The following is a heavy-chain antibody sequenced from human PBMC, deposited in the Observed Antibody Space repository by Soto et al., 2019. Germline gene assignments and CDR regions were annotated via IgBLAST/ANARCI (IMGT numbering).Heavy chain of an antibody. J-gene: IGHJ6*02. D-gene: IGHD7-27*01. CDR1: GGSVSSGSYY. V-gene: IGHV4-61*01. CDR2: IYYSGST. CDR3: ARSDGPPHWVRRGGMDV. Sequence: QVQLQESGPGLVKPSETLSLTCTVSGGSVSSGSYYWSWIRPPPGKGLEWSGYIYYSGSTNYNPSLKSRVTISVDTSKKQFALKLSSVTAADTAVYYCARSDGPPHWVRRGGMDVWGQGTTVTVSS.